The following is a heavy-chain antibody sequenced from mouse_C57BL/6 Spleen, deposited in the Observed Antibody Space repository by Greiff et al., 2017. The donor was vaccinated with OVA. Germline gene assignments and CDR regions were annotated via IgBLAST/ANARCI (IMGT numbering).Heavy chain of an antibody. CDR2: IYPGSGST. Sequence: QVHVKQPGAELVKPGASVKMSCKASGYTFTSYWITWVKQRPGHGLEWIGDIYPGSGSTNYNEKFKSKATLTVDTSSSTAYMQLSSLTSEDSAVYYCARKDTSYYGNYGDAMDYWGQGTSVTVSS. D-gene: IGHD2-10*01. CDR3: ARKDTSYYGNYGDAMDY. V-gene: IGHV1-55*01. J-gene: IGHJ4*01. CDR1: GYTFTSYW.